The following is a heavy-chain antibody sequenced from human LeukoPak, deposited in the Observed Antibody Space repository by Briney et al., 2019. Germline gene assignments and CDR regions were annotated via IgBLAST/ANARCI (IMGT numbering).Heavy chain of an antibody. J-gene: IGHJ5*02. Sequence: PSETLSLTCTVSGGSISSHYWSWIWQPPGKGLEWIGYIYYSGSTNYNPSLKSRVTISVDTSKNQFSLKLSSVTAADTAVYYCARELGYCSSTSCYQDFWFDPWGQGTLVTVSS. CDR1: GGSISSHY. V-gene: IGHV4-59*11. CDR3: ARELGYCSSTSCYQDFWFDP. CDR2: IYYSGST. D-gene: IGHD2-2*01.